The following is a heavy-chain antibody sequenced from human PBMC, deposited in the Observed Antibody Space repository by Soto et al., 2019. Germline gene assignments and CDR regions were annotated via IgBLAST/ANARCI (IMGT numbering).Heavy chain of an antibody. CDR2: FIPIFGTA. J-gene: IGHJ5*02. Sequence: QVQLVQSGAEVKKPGSSVKVSCKASGRSFSSYAISWVRQAPGQGLEWMGGFIPIFGTANYAQTFQGRVTITADESTSTANMELSSQRSEDMAVYYCASHVAGSGWCFWFDPWGQGTLVTVSS. CDR3: ASHVAGSGWCFWFDP. D-gene: IGHD6-19*01. V-gene: IGHV1-69*12. CDR1: GRSFSSYA.